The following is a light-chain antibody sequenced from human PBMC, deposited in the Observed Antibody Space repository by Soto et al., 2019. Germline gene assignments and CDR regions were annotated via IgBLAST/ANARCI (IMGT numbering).Light chain of an antibody. CDR1: PSLTTD. V-gene: IGKV3-11*01. CDR3: HQRVNRPVT. Sequence: EIVLTQSPATLSLSPGERATLSCRASPSLTTDFAWYQQKPGQTPRLLMYDASNRATGIPAWFSGSGSGTDFTIAISSLEPEDFAVYYCHQRVNRPVTFGQGTRLEI. J-gene: IGKJ5*01. CDR2: DAS.